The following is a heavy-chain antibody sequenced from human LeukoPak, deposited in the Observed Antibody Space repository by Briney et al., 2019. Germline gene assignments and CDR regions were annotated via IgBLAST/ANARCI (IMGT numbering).Heavy chain of an antibody. CDR3: ARAPSITIFGVDYYMDV. CDR2: IYYSGGT. Sequence: PSETLSLTCTVSGGSISSYYWSWIRQPPGKGLEWIGYIYYSGGTNYNPSLKSRVTISVDTSKNQFSLKLSSVTAADTAVYYCARAPSITIFGVDYYMDVWGKGTTVTVSS. D-gene: IGHD3-3*01. V-gene: IGHV4-59*01. J-gene: IGHJ6*03. CDR1: GGSISSYY.